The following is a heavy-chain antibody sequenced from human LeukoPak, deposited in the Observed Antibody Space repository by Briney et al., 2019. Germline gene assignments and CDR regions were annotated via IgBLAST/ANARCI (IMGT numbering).Heavy chain of an antibody. CDR3: ARGRSSGWFDY. Sequence: PGGSLRLSCAASGFTFSSYSMNWVRQAPGKGLEWVSSISSSSSYIYYADLVKGRFTISRDNAKNSLYLQMNSLRAEDTAVYYCARGRSSGWFDYWGQGTLVTVSS. CDR1: GFTFSSYS. V-gene: IGHV3-21*01. CDR2: ISSSSSYI. D-gene: IGHD6-19*01. J-gene: IGHJ4*02.